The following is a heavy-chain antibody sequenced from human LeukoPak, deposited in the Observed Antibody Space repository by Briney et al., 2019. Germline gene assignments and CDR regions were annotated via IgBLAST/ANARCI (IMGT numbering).Heavy chain of an antibody. Sequence: PSETLSLTCTVSGGSISSDYWSWIRQPPGKGLEWIGNIYYSGTTNYNPSLKSRVTISVDTSKNQFSLKLSSVTAADTAVYYCAREVMSGMFDYWGQGTLVTVSS. CDR2: IYYSGTT. V-gene: IGHV4-59*08. D-gene: IGHD1-26*01. J-gene: IGHJ4*02. CDR1: GGSISSDY. CDR3: AREVMSGMFDY.